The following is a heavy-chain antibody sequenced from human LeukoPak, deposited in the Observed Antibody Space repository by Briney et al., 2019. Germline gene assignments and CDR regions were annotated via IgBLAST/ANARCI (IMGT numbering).Heavy chain of an antibody. D-gene: IGHD2-2*01. CDR1: GFTFSNAY. Sequence: GGSLRLSCAASGFTFSNAYMNWVRQAPGKGLEWVANIKQDGSEKYYVDSVKGRFTISRDNAKNSLYLQMNSLRAEDTAVYYCARDVVVVPAAIFWFDPWGQGTLVTVSS. CDR2: IKQDGSEK. V-gene: IGHV3-7*01. CDR3: ARDVVVVPAAIFWFDP. J-gene: IGHJ5*02.